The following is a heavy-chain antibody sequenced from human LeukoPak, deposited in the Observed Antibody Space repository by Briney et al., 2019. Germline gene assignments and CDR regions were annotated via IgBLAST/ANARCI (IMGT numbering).Heavy chain of an antibody. CDR2: ITIGSIYT. Sequence: GSLRLSCAASGFTFRNYNMNWVRQTPGKGLEWVSSITIGSIYTFYADSVKGRFTISRDNAKNSLSLQMNSLRDEDTAVYYCARDPYNGSYGDDYYYYMDVWGKGTTVTISS. CDR3: ARDPYNGSYGDDYYYYMDV. D-gene: IGHD1-26*01. CDR1: GFTFRNYN. V-gene: IGHV3-21*01. J-gene: IGHJ6*03.